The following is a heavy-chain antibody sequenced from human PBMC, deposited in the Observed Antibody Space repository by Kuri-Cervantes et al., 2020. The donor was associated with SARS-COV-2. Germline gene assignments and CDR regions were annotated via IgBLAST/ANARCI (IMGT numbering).Heavy chain of an antibody. Sequence: GESLKISCATSGFTFSDYAMHWVRQTPGKGLEWLAMISFDGNIKYYGESVQGRFTISRDRSKKTLYLQMNSLRAEDTAIYYCAKDGSTSGSYAYWGQGTLVTVSS. D-gene: IGHD1-26*01. J-gene: IGHJ4*02. CDR2: ISFDGNIK. CDR1: GFTFSDYA. CDR3: AKDGSTSGSYAY. V-gene: IGHV3-30*18.